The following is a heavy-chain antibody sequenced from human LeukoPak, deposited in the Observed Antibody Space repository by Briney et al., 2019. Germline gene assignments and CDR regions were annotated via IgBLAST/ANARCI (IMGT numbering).Heavy chain of an antibody. CDR1: GGSFCGYY. J-gene: IGHJ4*02. CDR2: INHSGST. V-gene: IGHV4-34*01. D-gene: IGHD3-9*01. Sequence: SETLSLTCAVYGGSFCGYYWSWIRQPPGKGMEWIGEINHSGSTNYNPSLKSRVTISVDTSKNQFSLKLSSVTAADTAVYYCARGSVTGYYTFDYWGQGTLVTVSS. CDR3: ARGSVTGYYTFDY.